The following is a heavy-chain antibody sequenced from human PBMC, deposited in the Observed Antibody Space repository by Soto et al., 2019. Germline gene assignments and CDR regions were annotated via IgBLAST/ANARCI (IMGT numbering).Heavy chain of an antibody. V-gene: IGHV4-30-4*01. J-gene: IGHJ6*02. CDR3: ARDRPHADTIFGVVSGRGSGMDV. CDR2: IYYSGST. CDR1: GGSISSDDYY. Sequence: PSETLSLTCTVSGGSISSDDYYWSWIRQPPGKGLEWIGYIYYSGSTYYNPSLKSRVTISVDTSKNQFSLKLSSVTAADTAVYYCARDRPHADTIFGVVSGRGSGMDVWGQGTTVTVSS. D-gene: IGHD3-3*01.